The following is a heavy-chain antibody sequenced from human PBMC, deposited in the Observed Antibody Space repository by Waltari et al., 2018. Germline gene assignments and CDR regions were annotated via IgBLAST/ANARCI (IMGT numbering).Heavy chain of an antibody. CDR2: IYNTGST. V-gene: IGHV4-38-2*02. Sequence: QVQLQESGPGLAKPSETLSLTCTVSHYSISNGYYWGWIRQPPGKGLEWIASIYNTGSTYYSPSFRRRVSISIDTSMGQLARRLSSVTAADTADYYCAMVGHCSGGSCPNDAFDTWGPGTSVTV. J-gene: IGHJ3*02. CDR1: HYSISNGYY. CDR3: AMVGHCSGGSCPNDAFDT. D-gene: IGHD2-15*01.